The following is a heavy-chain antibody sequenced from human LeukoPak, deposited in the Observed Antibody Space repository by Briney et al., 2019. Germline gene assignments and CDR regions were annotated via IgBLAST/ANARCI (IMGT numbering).Heavy chain of an antibody. Sequence: GGSLRLSCAAFGLIFSSYGMSWVRQAPGKGLDWVSTISGSDGSTYYADSVKGRFTISRDNSKNTLYLQMNSLRAEDTAVYYCATGGYYYYYGMDVWGQGTTVTVSS. CDR2: ISGSDGST. V-gene: IGHV3-23*01. CDR1: GLIFSSYG. J-gene: IGHJ6*02. CDR3: ATGGYYYYYGMDV.